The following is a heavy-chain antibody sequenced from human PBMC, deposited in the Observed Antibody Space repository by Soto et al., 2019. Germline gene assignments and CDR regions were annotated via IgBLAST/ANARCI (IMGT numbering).Heavy chain of an antibody. J-gene: IGHJ5*02. D-gene: IGHD2-8*02. CDR2: IFHDGNT. CDR1: GASIGSGGW. V-gene: IGHV4-4*02. CDR3: ARHEGWTGPDQ. Sequence: NPSETLSLTCAVSGASIGSGGWWSWVRQPPGKGLEWIAEIFHDGNTNYSPSLKSRVTISVEKSQNQFSLNVYSVTAADTAVYYCARHEGWTGPDQWGQGTLVTVSS.